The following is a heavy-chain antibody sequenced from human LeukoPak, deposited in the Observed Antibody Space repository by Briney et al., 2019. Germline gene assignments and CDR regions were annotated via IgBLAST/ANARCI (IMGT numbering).Heavy chain of an antibody. CDR1: GFTSSSYA. V-gene: IGHV3-23*01. J-gene: IGHJ4*02. CDR2: ISGSGGST. D-gene: IGHD6-19*01. CDR3: AKDTGYSTGWYAVDY. Sequence: HAGGSLRLSCAASGFTSSSYAMSWVRPAPGKGLEWVSAISGSGGSTYYADSVKGRFTISRDSSKNTLYLQMNSLRADDAAVYYCAKDTGYSTGWYAVDYWGQGTLVTVSS.